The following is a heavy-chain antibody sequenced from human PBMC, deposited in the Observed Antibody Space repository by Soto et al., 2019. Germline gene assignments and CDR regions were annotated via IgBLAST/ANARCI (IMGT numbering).Heavy chain of an antibody. CDR3: ARVGTAYWFDP. Sequence: QLQLQASGSGLVKPSQTLSITCAVSCDSISSGGYSWSWLRQQPGKGLVWIGNIYQSESTYYNPSLKRRVTILLNRSKNQFSLKLSSVTDANTAMYYCARVGTAYWFDPLGQGTLGTVSS. CDR2: IYQSEST. V-gene: IGHV4-30-2*01. J-gene: IGHJ5*02. CDR1: CDSISSGGYS. D-gene: IGHD1-1*01.